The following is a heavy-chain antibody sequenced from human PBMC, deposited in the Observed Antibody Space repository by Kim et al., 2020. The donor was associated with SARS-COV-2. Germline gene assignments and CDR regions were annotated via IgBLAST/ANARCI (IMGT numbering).Heavy chain of an antibody. V-gene: IGHV5-51*01. Sequence: GESLKISCKGSGYSFTSYWIGWVRQMPGKGLEWMGIIYPGDSDTRYSPSFQGQVTISADKSISTAYLQWSSLKASDTAMYYCARQEENCSGGSCTVKYWGHGTLVTVSS. J-gene: IGHJ1*01. CDR3: ARQEENCSGGSCTVKY. CDR1: GYSFTSYW. D-gene: IGHD2-15*01. CDR2: IYPGDSDT.